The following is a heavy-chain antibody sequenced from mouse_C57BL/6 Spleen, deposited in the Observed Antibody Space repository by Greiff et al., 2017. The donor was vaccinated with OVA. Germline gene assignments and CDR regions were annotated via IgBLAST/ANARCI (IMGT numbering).Heavy chain of an antibody. CDR1: GYTFTDYE. J-gene: IGHJ2*01. CDR2: IDPETGGT. V-gene: IGHV1-15*01. CDR3: TRGYYGSSSFDY. D-gene: IGHD1-1*01. Sequence: VKVVESGAELVRPGASVTLSCKASGYTFTDYEMHWVKQTPVHGLEWIGAIDPETGGTAYNQKFKGKAILTADKSSSTAYMELRSLTSEDSAVDYCTRGYYGSSSFDYWGQGTTLTVSS.